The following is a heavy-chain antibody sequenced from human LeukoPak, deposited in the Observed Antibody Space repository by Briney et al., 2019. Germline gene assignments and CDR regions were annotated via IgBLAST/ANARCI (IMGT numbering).Heavy chain of an antibody. Sequence: HGASVKVSCKASGYNFIGSGVTWVRQAPGQGLEWMGIINPSGGSTSYAQKFQGRVTMTRDTSTSTVYMELSSLRSEDTAVYYCARDHSSGLYYFDYWGQGTLVTVS. V-gene: IGHV1-46*01. CDR1: GYNFIGSG. CDR3: ARDHSSGLYYFDY. D-gene: IGHD6-19*01. CDR2: INPSGGST. J-gene: IGHJ4*02.